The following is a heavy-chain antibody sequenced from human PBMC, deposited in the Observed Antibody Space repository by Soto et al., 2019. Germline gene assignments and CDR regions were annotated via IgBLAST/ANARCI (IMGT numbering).Heavy chain of an antibody. Sequence: QVQLQESGPGLVKPSQTLSLTCTVSGVSMYDYYGSWIRQSPGKGLEHIGYLHYSGSDNYNPSLKSRVTISMDRSNNQFSLSLRSVTAADTAIYYCARSGHSFAGAVWGQGILVTVSS. CDR3: ARSGHSFAGAV. CDR2: LHYSGSD. V-gene: IGHV4-59*01. J-gene: IGHJ4*02. CDR1: GVSMYDYY. D-gene: IGHD3-16*01.